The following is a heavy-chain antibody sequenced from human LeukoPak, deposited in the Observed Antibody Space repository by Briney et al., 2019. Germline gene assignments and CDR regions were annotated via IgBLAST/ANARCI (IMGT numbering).Heavy chain of an antibody. CDR1: GFTFSSYG. CDR2: IWYDGSNK. D-gene: IGHD2-2*01. J-gene: IGHJ1*01. Sequence: GGSLRLSCAASGFTFSSYGMHWVRQAPGKGLEWVAVIWYDGSNKYYADSVKGRFTISRDNAKNSLYLQMNSLRAEDTAVYYCAREPSGGYCSSSSCSRYFQHWGQGTLVTVSS. V-gene: IGHV3-33*01. CDR3: AREPSGGYCSSSSCSRYFQH.